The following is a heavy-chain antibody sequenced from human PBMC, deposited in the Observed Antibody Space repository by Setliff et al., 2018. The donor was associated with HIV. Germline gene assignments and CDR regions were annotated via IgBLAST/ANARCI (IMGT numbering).Heavy chain of an antibody. Sequence: SETLSLTCTVSGGSITTSSFYWGWIRQAPGKGLEWIGDIYYSGSTHYNPSLQCRVTISVDTSKNQFSLRLSSVTAADTAVYYCARACVGHFTATSWSFDYWGQGALVTVSS. CDR2: IYYSGST. CDR1: GGSITTSSFY. D-gene: IGHD5-12*01. CDR3: ARACVGHFTATSWSFDY. J-gene: IGHJ4*02. V-gene: IGHV4-39*01.